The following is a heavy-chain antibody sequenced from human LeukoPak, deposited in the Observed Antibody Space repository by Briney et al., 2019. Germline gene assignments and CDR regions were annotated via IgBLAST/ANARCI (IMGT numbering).Heavy chain of an antibody. CDR2: INPNSGGT. V-gene: IGHV1-2*02. D-gene: IGHD1-26*01. J-gene: IGHJ4*02. Sequence: GASVKVSCKASGYTFTGYYMHWVRQAPGQGLEWMGWINPNSGGTNCAQKFQGRVTMTRDTSISTAYMELSRLRSDDTAVYYCAGGIVGATGYYWGQGTLVTVSS. CDR1: GYTFTGYY. CDR3: AGGIVGATGYY.